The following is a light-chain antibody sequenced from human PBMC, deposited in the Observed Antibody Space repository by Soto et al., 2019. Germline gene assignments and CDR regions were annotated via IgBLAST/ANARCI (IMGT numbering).Light chain of an antibody. CDR1: QSVSSS. CDR3: QHYNSYSEA. CDR2: GAS. Sequence: EIVLTQSPATLSVSPGERATLSCRASQSVSSSLAWYQQKPGKAPRLLIYGASTIATVIPAGFSGSGSGTEFTLTISSLQPDDFATYYCQHYNSYSEAFGQGTKVDIK. V-gene: IGKV3-15*01. J-gene: IGKJ1*01.